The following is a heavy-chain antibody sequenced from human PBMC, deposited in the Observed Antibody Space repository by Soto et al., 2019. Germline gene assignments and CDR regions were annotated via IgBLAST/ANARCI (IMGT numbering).Heavy chain of an antibody. Sequence: EVQLVESGGGLVKPGGSLRLSCAASGFTFSSYSMNWVRQAPGKGLEWVSSISSSSSYIYYADSVTGRFTISRDNAKNSLYLQMSSLRAEDTAVYYCTGQQLVLSSSGNWFDPWGQGTLVTVSS. CDR1: GFTFSSYS. CDR3: TGQQLVLSSSGNWFDP. D-gene: IGHD6-13*01. V-gene: IGHV3-21*01. CDR2: ISSSSSYI. J-gene: IGHJ5*02.